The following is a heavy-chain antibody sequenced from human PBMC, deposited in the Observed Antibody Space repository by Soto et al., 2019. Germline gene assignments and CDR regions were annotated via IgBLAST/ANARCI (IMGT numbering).Heavy chain of an antibody. J-gene: IGHJ4*02. D-gene: IGHD3-3*01. CDR1: RLTFSPYW. V-gene: IGHV3-7*03. CDR3: ARDVSSEYASILDV. CDR2: IKEDGSVK. Sequence: ALRLSCEGFRLTFSPYWMTWVRQAPGKGLEWVTSIKEDGSVKNYADSVKGRFTVSRDNVKRAMFLQMTSVRVDDTAVYFCARDVSSEYASILDVWGRGARVTVSS.